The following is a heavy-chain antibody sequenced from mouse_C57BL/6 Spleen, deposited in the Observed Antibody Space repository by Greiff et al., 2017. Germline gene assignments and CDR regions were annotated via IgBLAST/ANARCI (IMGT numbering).Heavy chain of an antibody. D-gene: IGHD2-4*01. CDR3: ARVLYDYEDAMDY. Sequence: EVKVEESEGGLVQPGSSMKLSCTASGFTFSDYYMAWVRQVPEKGLEWVANINYDGSSTYYLDSLKSRFIISRDNAKNILYLQMSSLKSEDTATYYCARVLYDYEDAMDYWGQGTSVTVSS. CDR1: GFTFSDYY. CDR2: INYDGSST. J-gene: IGHJ4*01. V-gene: IGHV5-16*01.